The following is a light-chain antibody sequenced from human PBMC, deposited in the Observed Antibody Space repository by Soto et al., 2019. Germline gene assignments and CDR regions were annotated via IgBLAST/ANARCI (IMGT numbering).Light chain of an antibody. V-gene: IGKV3-20*01. J-gene: IGKJ5*01. CDR1: QSVSSNY. CDR3: QQYGSSPST. CDR2: GAS. Sequence: EIVLPQSTGPLSLSPWERATLSCMASQSVSSNYLAWYQQTPGQAPSLLIHGASTSATGIPGRFSGSWAGTDFTLTISRLEPEDFAVYYCQQYGSSPSTFGQGTRLEVK.